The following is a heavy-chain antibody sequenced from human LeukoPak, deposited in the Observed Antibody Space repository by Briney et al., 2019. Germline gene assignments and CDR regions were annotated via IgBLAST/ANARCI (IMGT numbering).Heavy chain of an antibody. V-gene: IGHV1-18*01. J-gene: IGHJ4*02. CDR3: ARAEAILTTYFDY. Sequence: ASVKVSCKASGYTFTDFGISWVRQAPGQGLEWMGWISASNGNTNDAQILQGRVTMTTDTSTSTAYMELRSLTSDATAVYYCARAEAILTTYFDYWGQGTLVTVSS. CDR2: ISASNGNT. D-gene: IGHD2/OR15-2a*01. CDR1: GYTFTDFG.